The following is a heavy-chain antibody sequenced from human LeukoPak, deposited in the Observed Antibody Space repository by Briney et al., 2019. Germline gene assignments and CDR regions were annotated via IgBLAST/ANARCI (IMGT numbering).Heavy chain of an antibody. D-gene: IGHD2/OR15-2a*01. J-gene: IGHJ4*02. CDR1: GFTFSNHN. V-gene: IGHV3-21*01. CDR2: INSRSNYI. Sequence: GGSLRLSCEACGFTFSNHNMNWVRQAPGKGLEWVSSINSRSNYIYYADSVKGRFTISRDNAKESLYLQMNSLRAEDTAIYFCARDKVSVIPALDYWGQGTLVIVSS. CDR3: ARDKVSVIPALDY.